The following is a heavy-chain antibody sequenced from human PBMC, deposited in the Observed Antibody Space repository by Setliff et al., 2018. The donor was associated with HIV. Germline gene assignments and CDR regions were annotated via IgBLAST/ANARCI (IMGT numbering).Heavy chain of an antibody. CDR3: ARQGTDSGKNYYADV. CDR1: GYMFTNYW. J-gene: IGHJ6*03. V-gene: IGHV5-51*01. D-gene: IGHD6-25*01. CDR2: IYPGDSDT. Sequence: PGESLKISCKGSGYMFTNYWIGWVRQMPGKGLEWMAIIYPGDSDTRYSPSFQGQVTISADKSITTAYLQWSSLKASDTAIYYCARQGTDSGKNYYADVWGKGATVTVSS.